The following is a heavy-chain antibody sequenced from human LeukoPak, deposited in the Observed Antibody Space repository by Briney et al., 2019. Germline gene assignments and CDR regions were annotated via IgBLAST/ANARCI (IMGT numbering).Heavy chain of an antibody. J-gene: IGHJ4*02. CDR3: ARDPLRSVWSGYYFDY. Sequence: GASVKVSCKASGGTFSSYAISWVRQAPGQGLEWMGGIIPIFGTANYAQKFQGRVTITADESTSTAYMELSSLRSEDTAVYYCARDPLRSVWSGYYFDYWGQGTLVTVSS. V-gene: IGHV1-69*01. D-gene: IGHD3-3*01. CDR2: IIPIFGTA. CDR1: GGTFSSYA.